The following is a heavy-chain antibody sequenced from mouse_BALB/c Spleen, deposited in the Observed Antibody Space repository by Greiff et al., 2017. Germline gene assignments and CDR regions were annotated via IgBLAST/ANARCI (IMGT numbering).Heavy chain of an antibody. V-gene: IGHV1-69*02. CDR3: TKDDGYYYAMDY. CDR2: IYPSDSYT. J-gene: IGHJ4*01. CDR1: GYTFTSYW. Sequence: VQLQQPGAELVRPGASVKLSCKASGYTFTSYWINWVKQRPGQGLEWIGNIYPSDSYTNYNQKFKDKATLTVDKSSSTAYMQLSSPTSEDSAVYYCTKDDGYYYAMDYWGQGTSVTVSS. D-gene: IGHD2-3*01.